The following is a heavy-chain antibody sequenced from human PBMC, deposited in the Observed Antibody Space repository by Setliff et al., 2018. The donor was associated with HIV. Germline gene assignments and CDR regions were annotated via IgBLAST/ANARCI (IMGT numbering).Heavy chain of an antibody. D-gene: IGHD3-16*02. CDR1: DGSISTGSYY. CDR2: IYTSGST. CDR3: ARGRFVGFDY. J-gene: IGHJ4*02. Sequence: SETLSLTCTVADGSISTGSYYWSWVRQPAGRGLEWIWRIYTSGSTNYNPSLKSRVTMSVDTSKNQFSLNLTSVTAADTAVYYCARGRFVGFDYWGQGTLVTVS. V-gene: IGHV4-61*02.